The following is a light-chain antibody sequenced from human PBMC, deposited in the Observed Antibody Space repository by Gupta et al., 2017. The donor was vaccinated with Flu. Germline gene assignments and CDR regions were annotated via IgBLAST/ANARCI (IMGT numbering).Light chain of an antibody. CDR3: SSYTSNNTLGVI. J-gene: IGLJ2*01. V-gene: IGLV2-14*03. Sequence: QSALTQPASVSGSPGQSMTIPCTGPSSDVADYNYVSWYQQHPGKAPKLMIYDVSYRPSGVSNRFSGSKSGNTASLTISGLQAEDEADYYGSSYTSNNTLGVIFCGGTKLTVL. CDR2: DVS. CDR1: SSDVADYNY.